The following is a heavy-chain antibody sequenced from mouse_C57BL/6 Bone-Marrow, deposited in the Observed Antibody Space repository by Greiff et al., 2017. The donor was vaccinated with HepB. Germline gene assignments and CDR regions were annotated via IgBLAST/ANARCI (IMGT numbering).Heavy chain of an antibody. CDR2: IYPGDGDT. J-gene: IGHJ4*01. D-gene: IGHD1-1*01. Sequence: VQLQQPGAELVKPGASVKMSCKASGYTFTSYWITWVKQRPGKGLEWIGRIYPGDGDTNYNGKFKGKATLTADKSSSTAYMQLSSLTSEDSAVYFCARRIGHYYGSSYDAMDYWGQGTSVTVSS. V-gene: IGHV1-82*01. CDR3: ARRIGHYYGSSYDAMDY. CDR1: GYTFTSYW.